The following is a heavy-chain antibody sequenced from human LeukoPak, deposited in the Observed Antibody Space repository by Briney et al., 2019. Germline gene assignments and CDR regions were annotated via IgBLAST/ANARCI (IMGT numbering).Heavy chain of an antibody. CDR1: GDSITSGSYY. V-gene: IGHV4-61*02. D-gene: IGHD6-13*01. CDR3: AREVVAAAGTVDY. CDR2: IYTTGST. J-gene: IGHJ4*02. Sequence: KPSETLSLTCTVSGDSITSGSYYWSWIRQPAGKGLEWIGRIYTTGSTSYNPSLKSRVTISLDTSKNQFSLRLSSVTAADTAVYYCAREVVAAAGTVDYWGQGTLVIVSS.